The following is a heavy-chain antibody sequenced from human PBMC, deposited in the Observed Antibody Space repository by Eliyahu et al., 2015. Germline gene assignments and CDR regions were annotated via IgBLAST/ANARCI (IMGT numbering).Heavy chain of an antibody. CDR2: IWYDGSNK. D-gene: IGHD3-9*01. CDR1: GFXFSSYG. J-gene: IGHJ4*02. Sequence: QVQLVESGGGVVQPGRSLRLSCAASGFXFSSYGMHWVRQAPGKGLEWVAVIWYDGSNKYYADSVKGRFTISRDNSKNTLYLQMNSLRAEDTAVYYCARGNDILTGYYELDYWGQGTLVTVSS. V-gene: IGHV3-33*01. CDR3: ARGNDILTGYYELDY.